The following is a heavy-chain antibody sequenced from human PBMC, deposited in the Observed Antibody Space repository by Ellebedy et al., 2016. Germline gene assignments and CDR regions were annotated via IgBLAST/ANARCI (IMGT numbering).Heavy chain of an antibody. D-gene: IGHD5-24*01. V-gene: IGHV5-51*01. CDR3: ARRGDGYNYNYYYYMDV. CDR2: IYPGDSDT. J-gene: IGHJ6*03. CDR1: GSSFTSYW. Sequence: GESLKISCKGSGSSFTSYWIGWVRQMPGKGLEWMGIIYPGDSDTRYSPSFQGQVTISADKSISTAYLQWSSLKASDTAMYYCARRGDGYNYNYYYYMDVWGKGTTVTVSS.